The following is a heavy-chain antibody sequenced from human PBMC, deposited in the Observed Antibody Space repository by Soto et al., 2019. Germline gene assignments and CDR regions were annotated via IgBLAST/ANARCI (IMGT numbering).Heavy chain of an antibody. D-gene: IGHD2-2*01. Sequence: EVQLLESGGGLVQPGGSLRLSCAASGFTFTNYAMSWVRQAPGKGLEWVSAISGSGVSTYYADSVKGRFTISRDNSNNIRNLQMSSLRAEDTAVYYCAKSGSTTYPLKNWFDPWGQGTVVTVSS. CDR2: ISGSGVST. V-gene: IGHV3-23*01. CDR1: GFTFTNYA. J-gene: IGHJ5*02. CDR3: AKSGSTTYPLKNWFDP.